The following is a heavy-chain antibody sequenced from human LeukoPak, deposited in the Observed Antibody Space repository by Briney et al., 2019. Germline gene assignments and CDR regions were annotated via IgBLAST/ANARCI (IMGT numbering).Heavy chain of an antibody. J-gene: IGHJ6*03. CDR1: GYTFTSYD. CDR2: VNPNSGNT. Sequence: ASVKVSCKASGYTFTSYDINWVRQATGQGLEWMGWVNPNSGNTGYAQKFQGRVTMTRNTSISTAYMELSSLRSEDTAVYYCARDASSSSSVTHYYYYMDVWGKGTTVTVSS. V-gene: IGHV1-8*01. D-gene: IGHD6-6*01. CDR3: ARDASSSSSVTHYYYYMDV.